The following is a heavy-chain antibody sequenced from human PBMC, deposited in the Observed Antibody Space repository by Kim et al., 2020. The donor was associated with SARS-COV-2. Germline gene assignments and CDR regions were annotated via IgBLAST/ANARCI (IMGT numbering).Heavy chain of an antibody. D-gene: IGHD3-10*01. CDR1: GGTFSSYA. J-gene: IGHJ6*02. Sequence: SVKVSCKASGGTFSSYAISWVRQAPGQGLEWMGGIIPIFGTANYAQKFQGRVTITADESTSTAYMELSSLRSEDTAVYYCARDSGETFRGVISYYYYGMDVWGQGTTVTVSS. V-gene: IGHV1-69*13. CDR3: ARDSGETFRGVISYYYYGMDV. CDR2: IIPIFGTA.